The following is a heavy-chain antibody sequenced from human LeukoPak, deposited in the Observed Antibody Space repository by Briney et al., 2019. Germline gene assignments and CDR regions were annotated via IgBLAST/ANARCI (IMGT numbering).Heavy chain of an antibody. Sequence: GGSLRLSCAASGFTFSDYYMSWIRQAPGKGLEWVSYISSSSSSIYYADSVRGRFTISRDNAKKSLYLQMNSLRAEDTAVYYCAREAISGYSDRGQGTLVTVSS. V-gene: IGHV3-11*04. D-gene: IGHD3-22*01. CDR1: GFTFSDYY. CDR3: AREAISGYSD. CDR2: ISSSSSSI. J-gene: IGHJ4*02.